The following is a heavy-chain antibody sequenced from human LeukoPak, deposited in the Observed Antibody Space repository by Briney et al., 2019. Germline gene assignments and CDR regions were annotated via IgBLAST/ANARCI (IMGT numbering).Heavy chain of an antibody. J-gene: IGHJ4*02. Sequence: GGSLRLSCAASGFTFSSYAMSWVRQAPGKGLEWVSAIRGSGGSTYYADSVKGRFTISRDNSKNTLYLQMNSLRAEDTAVYYCAKGMYYDSSGYPNWGQGTLVTVSS. CDR2: IRGSGGST. D-gene: IGHD3-22*01. CDR1: GFTFSSYA. CDR3: AKGMYYDSSGYPN. V-gene: IGHV3-23*01.